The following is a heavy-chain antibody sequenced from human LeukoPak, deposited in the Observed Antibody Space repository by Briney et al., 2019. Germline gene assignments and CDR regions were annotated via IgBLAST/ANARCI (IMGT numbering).Heavy chain of an antibody. D-gene: IGHD3-22*01. CDR3: SGDVYDSSGYNLLGDN. CDR1: GGSISDFY. Sequence: PSGTLTLTCTVSGGSISDFYWSWIRQSPGKGLEWLGYINSSGSNHYNPSLKNRVTTTLRTYTKKFSLQLSTVTGADEAVLYYSGDVYDSSGYNLLGDNWGEGALCTVSS. CDR2: INSSGSN. J-gene: IGHJ4*02. V-gene: IGHV4-59*01.